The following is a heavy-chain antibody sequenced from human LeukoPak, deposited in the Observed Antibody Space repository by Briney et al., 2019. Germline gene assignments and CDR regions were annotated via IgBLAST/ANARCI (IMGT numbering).Heavy chain of an antibody. Sequence: ASVKASCKASGYTFTSYGISWVRQAPGQGLEWMGWISAYNGNTNYAQKLQGRVTMTTDTSTSTAYMELRSLRSDDTAVYYCAREPDGSGSYQDYYYGMDVWGQGTTVTVSS. CDR2: ISAYNGNT. J-gene: IGHJ6*02. D-gene: IGHD3-10*01. CDR3: AREPDGSGSYQDYYYGMDV. CDR1: GYTFTSYG. V-gene: IGHV1-18*01.